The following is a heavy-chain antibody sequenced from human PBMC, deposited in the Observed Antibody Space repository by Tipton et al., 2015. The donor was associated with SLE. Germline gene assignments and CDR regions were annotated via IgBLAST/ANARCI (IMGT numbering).Heavy chain of an antibody. CDR3: ARLSGGDYHYSMGV. D-gene: IGHD7-27*01. CDR1: GGSISSYY. V-gene: IGHV4-59*08. Sequence: TLSLTCTVSGGSISSYYWSWIRQPPGKGLEWIGYIYYSGSTNYNPSLKSRVTILVDTSKNQFSLKLSSVTAADTAVYYCARLSGGDYHYSMGVWGKGTTVTVSS. CDR2: IYYSGST. J-gene: IGHJ6*03.